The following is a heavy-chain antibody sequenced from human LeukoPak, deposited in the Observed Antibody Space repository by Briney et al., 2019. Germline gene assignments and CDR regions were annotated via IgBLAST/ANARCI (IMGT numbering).Heavy chain of an antibody. CDR2: INTAGSTM. CDR3: AKQWRGTGDAFDI. V-gene: IGHV3-48*01. J-gene: IGHJ3*02. CDR1: GFTFSSFT. D-gene: IGHD3/OR15-3a*01. Sequence: PGGSLRLSCAASGFTFSSFTMSWVRQAPGKGLEWISYINTAGSTMYHADSVKGRFTISRDTSKNTLYLQMNSLRAEDTAVYYCAKQWRGTGDAFDIWGQGTVVTFSS.